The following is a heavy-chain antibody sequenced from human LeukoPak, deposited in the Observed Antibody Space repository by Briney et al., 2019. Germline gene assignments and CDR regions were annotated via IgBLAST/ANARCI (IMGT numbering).Heavy chain of an antibody. V-gene: IGHV4-59*08. CDR2: IYYSET. J-gene: IGHJ6*02. CDR1: GGSISGSY. Sequence: SETLSLTCTVSGGSISGSYWSWIRQPPGKGLEWIGYIYYSETYYNPSLKSRVTISLDTFKNQFSLNLRFVTAADTAVYFCARTQGWGTVRTGYYYGMDVWGQGTTVTVSS. D-gene: IGHD4-11*01. CDR3: ARTQGWGTVRTGYYYGMDV.